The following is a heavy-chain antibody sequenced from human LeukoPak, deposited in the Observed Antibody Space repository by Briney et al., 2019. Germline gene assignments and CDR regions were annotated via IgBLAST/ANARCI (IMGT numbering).Heavy chain of an antibody. CDR3: ARDGYSGNDGI. CDR2: IYHSGST. V-gene: IGHV4-61*08. J-gene: IGHJ4*02. Sequence: SETLSLTCNVSYSSSTSGHFYVWIRQPPGKGLEWIGYIYHSGSTNHNPSLKSRVTISVDTSKNQFSLKLSSVTAADTAVYYCARDGYSGNDGIWGQGTLVTVSS. D-gene: IGHD5-12*01. CDR1: YSSSTSGHFY.